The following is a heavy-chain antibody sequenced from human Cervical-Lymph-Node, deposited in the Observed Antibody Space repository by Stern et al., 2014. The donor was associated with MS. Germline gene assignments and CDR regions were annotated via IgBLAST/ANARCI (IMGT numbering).Heavy chain of an antibody. V-gene: IGHV4-59*01. CDR1: GGSISSYY. J-gene: IGHJ5*02. CDR3: ARGATQAFDP. CDR2: IYYSGST. Sequence: MQLVESGPGLVKPSATLSLTCTVSGGSISSYYWNWIRQPPGQGLEWIGYIYYSGSTTYNPSLKSRVTISVATSTQQLSLKLISVTAADTAVYYCARGATQAFDPWGQGTLVTVSS.